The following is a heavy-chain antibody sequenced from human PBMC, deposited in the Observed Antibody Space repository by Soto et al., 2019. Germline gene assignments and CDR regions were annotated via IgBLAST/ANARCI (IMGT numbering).Heavy chain of an antibody. J-gene: IGHJ5*01. CDR3: ARLLQGRYNWFDS. D-gene: IGHD2-15*01. Sequence: SETLSLTCTVSGGSISSSSYYWGWIRQPPGKGLEWIGNIYYSGTMYYNPSLKSRVTISVDTSKNHFSLKLNSVTAADTAVYYCARLLQGRYNWFDSWGQGTLVTVSS. CDR2: IYYSGTM. CDR1: GGSISSSSYY. V-gene: IGHV4-39*02.